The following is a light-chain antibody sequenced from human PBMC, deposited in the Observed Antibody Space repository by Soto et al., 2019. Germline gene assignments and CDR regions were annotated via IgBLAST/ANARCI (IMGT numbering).Light chain of an antibody. V-gene: IGKV3-20*01. CDR2: DAS. Sequence: ETVLTQSPGTLSLSPGERATLSCRASQSVSSSYLASYQQKPGQAPRLLIYDASSRATGNPDGFSGSGSGTDITLTISIREPEDLAVYYCQQYVRSPPSWTFGKGTEVEIK. CDR1: QSVSSSY. J-gene: IGKJ1*01. CDR3: QQYVRSPPSWT.